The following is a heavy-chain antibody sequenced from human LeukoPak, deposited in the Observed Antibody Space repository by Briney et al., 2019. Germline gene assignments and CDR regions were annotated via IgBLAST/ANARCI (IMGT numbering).Heavy chain of an antibody. J-gene: IGHJ6*02. CDR2: ISAYNGNT. CDR1: GYTFTSYG. V-gene: IGHV1-18*01. D-gene: IGHD2-2*01. CDR3: ARTLLYCSSISCYRPYYYGMDV. Sequence: ASVKVSCKASGYTFTSYGISWVRQAPGQGLEWMGWISAYNGNTNYAQKLQGRVTMTTDTSTSTAYMELRSLRSDDTAVYYCARTLLYCSSISCYRPYYYGMDVWGQGTTATVSS.